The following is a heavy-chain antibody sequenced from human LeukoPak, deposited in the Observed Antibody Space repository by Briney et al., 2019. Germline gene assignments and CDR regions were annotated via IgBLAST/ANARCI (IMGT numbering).Heavy chain of an antibody. CDR3: TRDAYNFNDFDY. Sequence: PGGSLRLSCAVSEFTFSHFAVHWVRQAPGKGLVWVAVVSSHGNDGYYADSVKGRFTISRDNSKNTLYLQIDSLRAEDTAIYYCTRDAYNFNDFDYWGQGTLVTVSS. CDR1: EFTFSHFA. J-gene: IGHJ4*02. CDR2: VSSHGNDG. V-gene: IGHV3-30*01. D-gene: IGHD5-24*01.